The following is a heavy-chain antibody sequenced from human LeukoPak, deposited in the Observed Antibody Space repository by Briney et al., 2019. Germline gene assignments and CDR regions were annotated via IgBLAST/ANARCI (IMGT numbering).Heavy chain of an antibody. CDR3: AKYMTAVTTGFDY. J-gene: IGHJ4*02. Sequence: GRSLRLSSAASGVTPSSYVMHGVRQAPRKGLGWGSVISYDGSIKYYADSVKGRFTIYRDNSKNTLYLQMDSLKPEDTAVYYCAKYMTAVTTGFDYWGQGTLVTVSS. D-gene: IGHD4-17*01. CDR1: GVTPSSYV. V-gene: IGHV3-30*18. CDR2: ISYDGSIK.